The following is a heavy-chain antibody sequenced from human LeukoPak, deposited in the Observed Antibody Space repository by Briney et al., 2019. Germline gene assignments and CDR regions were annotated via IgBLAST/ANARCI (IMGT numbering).Heavy chain of an antibody. CDR1: GFTFSSYA. Sequence: PGGSLRLSCAASGFTFSSYAMSWVRQAPGKGLEWVSAISGSGGSTYYADSVKGRFTISRGNSKNTLYLQMNSLRAEDTAVYYCAKRYYYDSSGYYSYYFDYWGQGTLVTVSS. V-gene: IGHV3-23*01. CDR3: AKRYYYDSSGYYSYYFDY. J-gene: IGHJ4*02. CDR2: ISGSGGST. D-gene: IGHD3-22*01.